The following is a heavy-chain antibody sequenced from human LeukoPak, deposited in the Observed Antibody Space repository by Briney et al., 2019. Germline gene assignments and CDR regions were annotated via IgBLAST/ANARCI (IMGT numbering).Heavy chain of an antibody. J-gene: IGHJ4*02. D-gene: IGHD2-2*01. CDR2: ISGSGGST. CDR3: AKAGSSRTAPFGY. V-gene: IGHV3-23*01. Sequence: PGGSLRLSCAASGFTVSSNYMSWVRQAPGKGLEWVSAISGSGGSTYYADSVKGRFTISRDNSKNTLYLQMNSLRAEDTAVYYCAKAGSSRTAPFGYWGQGTLVTVSS. CDR1: GFTVSSNY.